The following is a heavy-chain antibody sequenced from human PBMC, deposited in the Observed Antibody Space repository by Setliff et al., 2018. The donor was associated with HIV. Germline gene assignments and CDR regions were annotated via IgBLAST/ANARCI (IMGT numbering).Heavy chain of an antibody. CDR2: THYSGSS. CDR1: GGFISNHY. CDR3: AREVDVVTTGDAFDI. J-gene: IGHJ3*02. V-gene: IGHV4-59*11. Sequence: SETLSLTCTISGGFISNHYWNWIRQPPGKGLEWIGSTHYSGSSYYSPSLKSRVTISLDTSKNQFSLKLTSVTAADTAVYYCAREVDVVTTGDAFDIWGQGTMVTVSS. D-gene: IGHD2-21*02.